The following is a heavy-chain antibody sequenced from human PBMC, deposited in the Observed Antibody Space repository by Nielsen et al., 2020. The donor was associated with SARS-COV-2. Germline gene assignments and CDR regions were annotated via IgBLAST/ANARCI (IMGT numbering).Heavy chain of an antibody. CDR1: GGTFSSYA. Sequence: SVKVSCKASGGTFSSYAISWVRQAPGQGLEWMGGIIPIFGTANYAQKFQGRVTITADESTSTAYMELSSLRSEDTAVYYCATYSSSWYSYYYYYMDVWGKGTTVTVSS. J-gene: IGHJ6*03. CDR2: IIPIFGTA. D-gene: IGHD6-13*01. V-gene: IGHV1-69*13. CDR3: ATYSSSWYSYYYYYMDV.